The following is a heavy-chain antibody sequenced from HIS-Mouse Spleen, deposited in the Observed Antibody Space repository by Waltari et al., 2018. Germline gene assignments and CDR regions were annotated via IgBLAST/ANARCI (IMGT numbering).Heavy chain of an antibody. D-gene: IGHD6-13*01. Sequence: QLQLQESGPGLVTPSETLSLTCTVPGGSLSRSTFFWGWIRQPPGKGLEWIGSIYYSGSTYYNPSLKSRVTISVDTSKNQFSLKLSSVTAADTAVYYCAREIPYSSSWYDWYFDLWGRGTLVTVSS. CDR3: AREIPYSSSWYDWYFDL. CDR1: GGSLSRSTFF. CDR2: IYYSGST. J-gene: IGHJ2*01. V-gene: IGHV4-39*07.